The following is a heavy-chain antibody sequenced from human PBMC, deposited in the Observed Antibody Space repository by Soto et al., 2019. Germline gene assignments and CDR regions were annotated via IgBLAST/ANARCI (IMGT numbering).Heavy chain of an antibody. D-gene: IGHD6-13*01. CDR3: ARDTAAGRSFDY. CDR1: GFTFSSYG. J-gene: IGHJ4*02. V-gene: IGHV3-33*01. Sequence: PGGSLRLSCAASGFTFSSYGMHWVRQAPGKGLEWVAVIWYDGSNKYYTDSVKGRFTISRDNSKNTLYLQMNSLRAEDTAVYYCARDTAAGRSFDYWGQGTLVTVSS. CDR2: IWYDGSNK.